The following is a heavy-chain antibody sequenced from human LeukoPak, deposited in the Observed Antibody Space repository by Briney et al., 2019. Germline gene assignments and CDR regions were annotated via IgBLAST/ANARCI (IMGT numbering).Heavy chain of an antibody. V-gene: IGHV3-23*05. J-gene: IGHJ4*02. D-gene: IGHD3-10*01. CDR1: GFTFDTIG. Sequence: GGYLTFYSAASGFTFDTIGMAWLPPAPGKEREWLSTPDNSGTRTPYTDPVKGSFTIATSNTKNKLVLHIDSLKATDTANCSCATECCSGEGTMFDYWGQGTLVTVSS. CDR2: PDNSGTRT. CDR3: ATECCSGEGTMFDY.